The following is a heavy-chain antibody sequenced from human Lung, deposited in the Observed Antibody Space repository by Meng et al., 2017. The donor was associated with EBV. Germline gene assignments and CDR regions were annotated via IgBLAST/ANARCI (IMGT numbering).Heavy chain of an antibody. J-gene: IGHJ5*02. D-gene: IGHD6-13*01. CDR3: AASSSSWYQNWFDT. Sequence: QVQLVQSGAELKKPGASVTVSCKASGYTFTSYGISWVRQPPGQGLEWMGWISAYNGNTNYAQKLQGRVTMTTDTSTSTAYMELRSLRSDDTAVYYCAASSSSWYQNWFDTWGQGTLVTVDS. CDR2: ISAYNGNT. CDR1: GYTFTSYG. V-gene: IGHV1-18*01.